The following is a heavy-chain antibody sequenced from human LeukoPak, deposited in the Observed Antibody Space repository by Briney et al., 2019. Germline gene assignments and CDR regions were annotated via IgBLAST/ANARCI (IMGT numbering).Heavy chain of an antibody. J-gene: IGHJ4*02. CDR1: GGSFSGYY. Sequence: SETLSLTCAVYGGSFSGYYWSWIRQPPGKGLEWIGEINHSGSTNYNPSLKSRVTISVDTSKNQFSLKLSSVTAADTAVYYCARDRANNSIAAAGTSDYWGQGTLVTVSS. CDR2: INHSGST. D-gene: IGHD6-13*01. V-gene: IGHV4-34*01. CDR3: ARDRANNSIAAAGTSDY.